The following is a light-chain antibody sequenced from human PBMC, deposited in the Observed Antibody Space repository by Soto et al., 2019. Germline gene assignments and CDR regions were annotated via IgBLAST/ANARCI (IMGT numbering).Light chain of an antibody. CDR1: QSVRSSF. J-gene: IGKJ2*01. V-gene: IGKV3-20*01. CDR2: GAS. Sequence: EIVVTQSPGTLSLSPGERATLSCRASQSVRSSFLAWYQQKPGQAPRLLIYGASSRATGIPDRFSGSGSGTDFTLNISRLEPEDVAVYYCQQYGSSPYTFGQGTKLEIK. CDR3: QQYGSSPYT.